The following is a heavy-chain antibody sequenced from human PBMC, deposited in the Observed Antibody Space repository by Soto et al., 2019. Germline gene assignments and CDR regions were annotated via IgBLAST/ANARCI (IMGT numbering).Heavy chain of an antibody. J-gene: IGHJ3*02. CDR2: ISAYNGNT. D-gene: IGHD6-19*01. V-gene: IGHV1-18*01. CDR3: ARDPYSSGWEHDAFDI. CDR1: GYTFTSYG. Sequence: QVQLVQSGAEVKKPGASVKVSCKASGYTFTSYGISWVRQAPGQGLEWMGWISAYNGNTNYAQKLQGRVTMTTDTSTSTAYRELRSLRSDDTAVYYCARDPYSSGWEHDAFDIWGQGTMVTVSS.